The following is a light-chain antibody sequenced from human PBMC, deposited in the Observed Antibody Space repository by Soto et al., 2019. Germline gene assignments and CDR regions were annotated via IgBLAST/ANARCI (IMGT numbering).Light chain of an antibody. CDR3: QQRSSPLT. V-gene: IGKV3-11*01. CDR2: DAS. Sequence: EIVLTQSPATLSLSPGERATLSCRASQSIGYYLAWYQQKPGQAPSLLFYDASNRATGVPVRFSGSGTGTDFTLTISSLEPEDFAVYYCQQRSSPLTFGGGTKVEIK. J-gene: IGKJ4*01. CDR1: QSIGYY.